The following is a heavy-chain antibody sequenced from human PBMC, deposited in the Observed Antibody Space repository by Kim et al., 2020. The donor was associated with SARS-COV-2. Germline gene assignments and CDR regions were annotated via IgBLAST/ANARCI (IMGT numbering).Heavy chain of an antibody. D-gene: IGHD3-3*01. V-gene: IGHV3-30*18. Sequence: GGSLRLSCAASGFTFSSYGMHWVRQAPGKGLEWVAVISYDGSNKYYADSVKGRFTISRDNSKNTLYLQMNSLRAEDTAVYYCAKVRFLEWSYFDYWGQGT. J-gene: IGHJ4*02. CDR3: AKVRFLEWSYFDY. CDR2: ISYDGSNK. CDR1: GFTFSSYG.